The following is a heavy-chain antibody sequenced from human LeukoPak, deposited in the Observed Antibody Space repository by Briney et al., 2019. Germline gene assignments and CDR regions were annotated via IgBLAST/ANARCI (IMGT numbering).Heavy chain of an antibody. CDR3: ARGAWYYDRVGYFDY. CDR2: ISSSGSTI. Sequence: GGSLRLSCAASGFTFSDYYMSWLRQAPGKGVEWVSYISSSGSTIYYADSVKGRFTISRDNAKNSLYLQMNSLRAEDTAVYYCARGAWYYDRVGYFDYWGQGTLVTVSS. J-gene: IGHJ4*02. CDR1: GFTFSDYY. V-gene: IGHV3-11*01. D-gene: IGHD3-22*01.